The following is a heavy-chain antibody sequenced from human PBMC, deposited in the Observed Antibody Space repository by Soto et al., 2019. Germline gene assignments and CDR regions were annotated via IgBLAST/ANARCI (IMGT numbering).Heavy chain of an antibody. V-gene: IGHV4-39*01. CDR3: ARQAAAPGIDLWFDP. J-gene: IGHJ5*02. CDR1: GGSISSSRSY. CDR2: IFYAGNT. Sequence: QLQLQESGPGLVKPSETLSLTCNVSGGSISSSRSYWAWFRQPPGKALEWIANIFYAGNTYYNPSLKGRVTVSVDTSKNQFSLKLDSVTAADTAVYYCARQAAAPGIDLWFDPWGQGTLVTVSS. D-gene: IGHD6-13*01.